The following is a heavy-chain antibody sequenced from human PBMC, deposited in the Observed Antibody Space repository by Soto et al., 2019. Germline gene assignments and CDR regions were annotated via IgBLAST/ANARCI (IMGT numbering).Heavy chain of an antibody. CDR2: IYYSGST. Sequence: SETLSLTCTVSGGSISSSSYYWGWIRQPPGKGLEWIGSIYYSGSTYYNPSLKSRVTISVDTSKNQFSLRLISVTAADTAKYFCAREGNLGRWLQPLDFWGQGTLVTVSS. CDR3: AREGNLGRWLQPLDF. J-gene: IGHJ4*02. CDR1: GGSISSSSYY. V-gene: IGHV4-39*07. D-gene: IGHD5-12*01.